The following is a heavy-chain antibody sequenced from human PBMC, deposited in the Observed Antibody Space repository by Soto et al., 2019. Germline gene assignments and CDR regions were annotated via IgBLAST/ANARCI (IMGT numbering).Heavy chain of an antibody. D-gene: IGHD2-15*01. J-gene: IGHJ6*03. V-gene: IGHV3-74*02. CDR2: IKSDGGVS. CDR3: ARGDCVGGTCYSLAGSFYYYMDV. Sequence: EVQLVESGGGLVQPGGSLRLSCAASGFTFSNYWMYWVRQAPGKGLEWVSRIKSDGGVSSHADSVRGRLTISRYNGKNSMYLHMDSLRAEDTAVYFCARGDCVGGTCYSLAGSFYYYMDVWGKGTTVTVFS. CDR1: GFTFSNYW.